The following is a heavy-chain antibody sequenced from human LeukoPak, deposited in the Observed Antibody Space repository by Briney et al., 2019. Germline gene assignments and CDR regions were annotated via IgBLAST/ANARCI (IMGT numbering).Heavy chain of an antibody. CDR2: ISGSDGSR. CDR3: AKGSGGSGYDYYYYYGMDV. CDR1: GFTFSSYA. D-gene: IGHD5-12*01. J-gene: IGHJ6*02. Sequence: PGGSLRLSCAASGFTFSSYAMSWVRQAPGKGLEWVSAISGSDGSRYYAESVKGRFTISRANSKNTLYLQMNSLRAEDTAVYYCAKGSGGSGYDYYYYYGMDVWGQGTTVTVSS. V-gene: IGHV3-23*01.